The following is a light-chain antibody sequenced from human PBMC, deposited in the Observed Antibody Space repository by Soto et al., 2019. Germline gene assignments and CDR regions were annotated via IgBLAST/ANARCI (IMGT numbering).Light chain of an antibody. CDR2: AAT. Sequence: IQMTQSPSSLSASVGDRVSLTCRASQDISSYLNWYQQKPGKAPKLLIYAATSLQSGVPSRFSGTESGTEFTPTISSLQPEDVAIYYCQQGYTPPHLGQGTKLEIK. CDR1: QDISSY. J-gene: IGKJ2*01. CDR3: QQGYTPPH. V-gene: IGKV1-39*01.